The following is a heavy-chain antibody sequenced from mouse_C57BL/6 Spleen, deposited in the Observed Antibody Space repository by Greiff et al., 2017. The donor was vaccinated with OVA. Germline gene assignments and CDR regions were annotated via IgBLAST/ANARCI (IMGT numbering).Heavy chain of an antibody. D-gene: IGHD1-1*01. CDR3: AREGRYYGSSLDY. CDR1: GYAFSSSW. J-gene: IGHJ2*01. Sequence: QVQLQQSGPELVKPGASVKISCKASGYAFSSSWMNWVKQRPGKGLEWIGRIYPGDGDTNYNGKFKGKATLTADKSSSTAYMQLSSLTSEDSAVYFCAREGRYYGSSLDYWGQGTTLTVSS. CDR2: IYPGDGDT. V-gene: IGHV1-82*01.